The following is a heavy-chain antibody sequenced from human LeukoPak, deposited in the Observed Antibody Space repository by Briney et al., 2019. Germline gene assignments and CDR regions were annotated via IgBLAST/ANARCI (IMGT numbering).Heavy chain of an antibody. D-gene: IGHD5-12*01. J-gene: IGHJ4*02. CDR2: IRYDGSNQ. Sequence: GSLSLSCEASGFTFSNYGIHWVRPAPGKGLEWVTFIRYDGSNQYYADSVKGRFTLSRDNSKSTLYLQMNSLRPEDTAVYYCAKGYSGYDSTLDYWGQGTPVIVSS. V-gene: IGHV3-30*02. CDR3: AKGYSGYDSTLDY. CDR1: GFTFSNYG.